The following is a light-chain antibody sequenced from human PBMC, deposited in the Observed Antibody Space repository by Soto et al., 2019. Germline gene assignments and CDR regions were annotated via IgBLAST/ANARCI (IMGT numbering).Light chain of an antibody. CDR1: QGVSTY. CDR2: AAS. J-gene: IGKJ4*01. Sequence: DIELTQSPSFLSASVGDRVTITCRASQGVSTYLAWYQQKPGKAPKLLIFAASTLQSGVPSRFGGSGSGTDFTLTISSLQPEDFATYYCQQLNSYPLTFXGGTKVDIK. V-gene: IGKV1-9*01. CDR3: QQLNSYPLT.